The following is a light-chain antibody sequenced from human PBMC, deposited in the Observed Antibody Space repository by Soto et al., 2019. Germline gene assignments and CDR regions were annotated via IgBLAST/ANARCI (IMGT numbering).Light chain of an antibody. CDR3: TSHAGTINFPYI. CDR2: EVN. Sequence: QSVLTQPPSASGSPGQSVTISCTGTSSDVGAYNYVSWYQHYPGKAPKLMVYEVNKRPSGVPDRFSGSKSGNTASLTVSGLQAEDEADYYCTSHAGTINFPYIFGTGTKLTVL. J-gene: IGLJ1*01. CDR1: SSDVGAYNY. V-gene: IGLV2-8*01.